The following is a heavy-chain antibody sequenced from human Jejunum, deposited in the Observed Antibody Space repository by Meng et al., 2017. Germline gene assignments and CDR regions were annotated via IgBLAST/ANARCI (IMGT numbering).Heavy chain of an antibody. CDR1: GGSCGTYD. Sequence: GPLQQGGAGPLKPSATLPLTCAVNGGSCGTYDWPGFRQSPEKGLEWIGEINRSGSTSSNPSLKSRVAISMDTSKNQFFLRLDSVTAADTAVYYCARGRSIDFRLAKYDYWGQGTLVTVSS. CDR3: ARGRSIDFRLAKYDY. V-gene: IGHV4-34*01. CDR2: INRSGST. D-gene: IGHD3-3*01. J-gene: IGHJ4*02.